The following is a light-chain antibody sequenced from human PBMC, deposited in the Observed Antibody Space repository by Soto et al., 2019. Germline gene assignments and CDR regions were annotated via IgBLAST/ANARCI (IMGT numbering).Light chain of an antibody. CDR1: QSVDNY. CDR3: QQRSTGPPLT. Sequence: EIVLTQSPDTLSLSPGERATLACRASQSVDNYLAWYQQRPGQAPRLLIYDASNRASGIPARFSGSGSGTDFTRAISSLEPEDFAVFYCQQRSTGPPLTFGGGTKVEIK. CDR2: DAS. V-gene: IGKV3-11*01. J-gene: IGKJ4*01.